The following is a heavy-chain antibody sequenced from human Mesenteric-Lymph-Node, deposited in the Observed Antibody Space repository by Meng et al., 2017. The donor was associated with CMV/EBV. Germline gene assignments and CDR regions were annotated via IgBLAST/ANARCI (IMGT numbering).Heavy chain of an antibody. CDR1: YTFNSYA. V-gene: IGHV1-3*01. CDR3: ARGDGIVVVVAGGMDV. Sequence: YTFNSYAMHWVRKAPGQRLEWMGWINAGNGNTKYSQKFQGRVTITRDTSASKAYMELSSLRSEDTAVYYCARGDGIVVVVAGGMDVWGQGTTVTVSS. CDR2: INAGNGNT. D-gene: IGHD2-15*01. J-gene: IGHJ6*02.